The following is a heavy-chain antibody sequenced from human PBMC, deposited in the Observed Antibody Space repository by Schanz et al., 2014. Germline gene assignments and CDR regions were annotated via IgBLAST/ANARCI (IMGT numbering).Heavy chain of an antibody. CDR2: ISGSGGST. D-gene: IGHD2-8*02. CDR3: AKTLFPGGTQTFGN. J-gene: IGHJ4*02. CDR1: GITFSSHS. V-gene: IGHV3-23*01. Sequence: EVQLLESGGGLVQPGGSLRLSCAASGITFSSHSFNWVRQAPGKGLEWVSAISGSGGSTYYADSVKGRFTISRDNFKGALYLQMSSLRAEDTAVYYCAKTLFPGGTQTFGNWGRGTLVTVSS.